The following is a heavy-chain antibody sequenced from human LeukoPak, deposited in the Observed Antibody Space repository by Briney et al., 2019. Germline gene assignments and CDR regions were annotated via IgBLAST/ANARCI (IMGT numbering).Heavy chain of an antibody. CDR3: ARRRLRWFDRYGMDV. CDR2: MNPNSGNT. V-gene: IGHV1-8*01. J-gene: IGHJ6*02. Sequence: ASEKVSCTASGYTFTSYDINWVRPPTGQGVERMGWMNPNSGNTGHAQKLQGRVTMTRNTSISTAYMELSSRRSEDAAVYYCARRRLRWFDRYGMDVWGQGTTVTVSS. D-gene: IGHD4-23*01. CDR1: GYTFTSYD.